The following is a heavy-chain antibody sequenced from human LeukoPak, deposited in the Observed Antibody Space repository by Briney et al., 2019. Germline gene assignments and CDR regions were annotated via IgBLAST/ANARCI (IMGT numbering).Heavy chain of an antibody. J-gene: IGHJ4*02. V-gene: IGHV3-23*01. D-gene: IGHD3-22*01. Sequence: TGGSLRLSCAASGFTFSNYAMNWARLAPGKGLEWVSAISGSGGSTYYADSVQGRFTISRDNSRNTLYLQMNSLRVDDTALYYCGKLYDSSGYWPDHWGQGTLVTVSS. CDR2: ISGSGGST. CDR1: GFTFSNYA. CDR3: GKLYDSSGYWPDH.